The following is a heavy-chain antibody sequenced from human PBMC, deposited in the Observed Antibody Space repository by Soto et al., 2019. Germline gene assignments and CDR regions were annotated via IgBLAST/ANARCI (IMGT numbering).Heavy chain of an antibody. D-gene: IGHD6-13*01. CDR2: ISGSGSST. J-gene: IGHJ5*02. CDR1: GFTFSNYA. CDR3: TKRRRRSGEAPAESDP. V-gene: IGHV3-23*01. Sequence: PGGSLRLSCAASGFTFSNYAMSWVRQAPGKGLEWVSEISGSGSSTYYADSVKGRFTISRDNSKNTLFLQMNSLRAEDTAVYYCTKRRRRSGEAPAESDPWGQGTPVTVSS.